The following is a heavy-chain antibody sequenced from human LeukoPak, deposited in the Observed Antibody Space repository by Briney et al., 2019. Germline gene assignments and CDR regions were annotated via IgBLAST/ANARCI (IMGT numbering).Heavy chain of an antibody. V-gene: IGHV4-38-2*01. D-gene: IGHD1-1*01. J-gene: IGHJ4*02. CDR1: GYSIRSNYY. Sequence: PSETLSLTCDVSGYSIRSNYYWGWIRQPPGKGLEWIGSIYHSGSTYYNPSLKSRVTISVDTSENQFSLKLSSVTAVDTAVYYCARNVSYSFDYWGQGTLVTVSS. CDR2: IYHSGST. CDR3: ARNVSYSFDY.